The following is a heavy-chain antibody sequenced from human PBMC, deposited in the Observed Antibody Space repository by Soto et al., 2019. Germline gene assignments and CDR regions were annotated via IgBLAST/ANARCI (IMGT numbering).Heavy chain of an antibody. J-gene: IGHJ4*02. CDR1: GFTFSSYA. CDR2: ISGSGGST. V-gene: IGHV3-23*01. CDR3: AKADAGYYDSRILYYFDY. Sequence: GSLRLSCAASGFTFSSYAMSWVRQAPGKGLEWVSAISGSGGSTYYADSVKGRFTISRDNSKNTLYLQMNSLRAEDTAVYYCAKADAGYYDSRILYYFDYWGQGTLVTVSS. D-gene: IGHD3-22*01.